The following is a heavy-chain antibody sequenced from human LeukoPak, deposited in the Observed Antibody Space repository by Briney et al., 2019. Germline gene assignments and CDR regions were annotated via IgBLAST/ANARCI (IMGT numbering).Heavy chain of an antibody. CDR3: AKVGLYWFDP. V-gene: IGHV3-23*01. Sequence: GGSLRLSCAASGFTFGSYAMSWVRQAPGKGLEWVSAISGSGGSTYYADSVKGRFTISGDNSKNTLYLQMNSLRAEDTAVYYCAKVGLYWFDPWGQGTLVTVSS. D-gene: IGHD2-15*01. CDR2: ISGSGGST. CDR1: GFTFGSYA. J-gene: IGHJ5*02.